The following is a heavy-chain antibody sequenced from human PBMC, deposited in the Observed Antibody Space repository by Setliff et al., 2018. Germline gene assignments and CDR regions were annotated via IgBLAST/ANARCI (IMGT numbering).Heavy chain of an antibody. D-gene: IGHD3-10*01. V-gene: IGHV3-33*08. CDR3: ARAPGRNIRGDY. CDR1: GFTFSTYR. Sequence: PGGSLRLSCAASGFTFSTYRMHWVRQAPGKGLEWVAVIWDDGGNKYHADSVKGRFTISRDNSKNTLYLQMNSLRPEDTAVYYCARAPGRNIRGDYWGQGALVTVSS. J-gene: IGHJ4*02. CDR2: IWDDGGNK.